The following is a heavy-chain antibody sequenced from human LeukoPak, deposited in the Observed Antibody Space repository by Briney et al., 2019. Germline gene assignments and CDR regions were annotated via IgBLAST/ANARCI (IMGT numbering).Heavy chain of an antibody. CDR2: INHSGST. V-gene: IGHV4-34*01. Sequence: SETLSLTCAVYGGSFSGYYWSWIRQPPGKGLEWIGEINHSGSTNYNPSLKSRVTISVGTSKNQFSLKLSSVTAADTAVYYCARYSSGSNFDYWGQGTLVTVSS. CDR3: ARYSSGSNFDY. CDR1: GGSFSGYY. D-gene: IGHD6-19*01. J-gene: IGHJ4*02.